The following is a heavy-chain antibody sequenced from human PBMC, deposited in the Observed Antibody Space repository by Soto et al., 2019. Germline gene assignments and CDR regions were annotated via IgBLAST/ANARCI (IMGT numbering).Heavy chain of an antibody. CDR3: ARGGSSSLDY. CDR1: GYTFTGYY. CDR2: INPNSGGT. D-gene: IGHD6-6*01. V-gene: IGHV1-2*02. J-gene: IGHJ4*02. Sequence: QVQLVHAGAEVKKPGASVKVSCKASGYTFTGYYMHWVRQPPGQGPEWMGWINPNSGGTTYAQKFQGTVTVTRDTFIRTAYLELTSLRSDETAVYYCARGGSSSLDYWGPGTLGTVS.